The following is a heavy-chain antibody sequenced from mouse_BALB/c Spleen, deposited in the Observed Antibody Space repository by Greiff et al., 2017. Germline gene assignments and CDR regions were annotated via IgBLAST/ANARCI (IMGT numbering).Heavy chain of an antibody. Sequence: QVQLKQSGPGLVQPSQSLSITCTVSGFSLTSYGVHWVRQSPGKGLEWLGVIWSGGSTDYNAAFISRLSISKDNSKSQVFFKMNSLQANDTAIYYCATNYGYDSWFAYWGQGTLVTVSA. V-gene: IGHV2-2*02. CDR2: IWSGGST. D-gene: IGHD2-2*01. J-gene: IGHJ3*01. CDR3: ATNYGYDSWFAY. CDR1: GFSLTSYG.